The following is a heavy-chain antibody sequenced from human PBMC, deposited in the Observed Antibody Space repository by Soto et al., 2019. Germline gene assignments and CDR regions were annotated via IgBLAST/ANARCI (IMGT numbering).Heavy chain of an antibody. CDR2: IYYRGST. J-gene: IGHJ6*02. CDR1: GGSISGYY. V-gene: IGHV4-59*01. D-gene: IGHD6-13*01. Sequence: SETLSLTCTVSGGSISGYYWSWIRQSPGKGLEYIGYIYYRGSTNYDPSLKSRVTMSVDTSRNQFSLKVNSVTAADTAVYYCARQQLLPFYYALDVWGQGTTVTVSS. CDR3: ARQQLLPFYYALDV.